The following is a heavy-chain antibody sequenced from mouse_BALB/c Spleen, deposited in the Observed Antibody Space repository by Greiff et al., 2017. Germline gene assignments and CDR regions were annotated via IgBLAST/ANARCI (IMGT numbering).Heavy chain of an antibody. D-gene: IGHD6-5*01. CDR3: ARRPYAVYAMDN. CDR2: IYWDDDK. Sequence: QVTLKVSGPGILQPSQTLSLTCSFSGFSLSTSGMGVSWIRQPAGKGLEWLAHIYWDDDKRYNPSLKSRRTISKDTSSNQVFLKITSVDTADTATHYCARRPYAVYAMDNGGQGTSVTASP. V-gene: IGHV8-12*01. J-gene: IGHJ4*01. CDR1: GFSLSTSGMG.